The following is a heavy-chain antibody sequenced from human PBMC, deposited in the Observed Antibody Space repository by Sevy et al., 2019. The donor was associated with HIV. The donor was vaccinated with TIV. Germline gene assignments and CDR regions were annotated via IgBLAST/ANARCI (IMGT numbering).Heavy chain of an antibody. J-gene: IGHJ4*02. CDR1: GYTFTSYG. CDR2: ISAYNGNT. Sequence: ASVKVSCKASGYTFTSYGISWVRQAPGQGLEWMGWISAYNGNTNYAQKLQGRVTMTTDTSTSTAYMELRSRRSDDTAVYYCARAGDIVVVVAAGYFDYWGQGTLVTVSS. CDR3: ARAGDIVVVVAAGYFDY. V-gene: IGHV1-18*01. D-gene: IGHD2-15*01.